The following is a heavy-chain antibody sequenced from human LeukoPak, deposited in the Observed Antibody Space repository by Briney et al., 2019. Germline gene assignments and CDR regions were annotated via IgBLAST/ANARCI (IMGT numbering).Heavy chain of an antibody. Sequence: GGSLRLSCAASGFTFSSYGMHWVRQAPGKGLEWVAVVSYDGSNKYYADSVKGRFTISRDNSKNTLYLQMNSLRAEDTAVYYCAKDGFDYWGQGTLVTVSS. CDR3: AKDGFDY. CDR2: VSYDGSNK. J-gene: IGHJ4*02. CDR1: GFTFSSYG. V-gene: IGHV3-30*18.